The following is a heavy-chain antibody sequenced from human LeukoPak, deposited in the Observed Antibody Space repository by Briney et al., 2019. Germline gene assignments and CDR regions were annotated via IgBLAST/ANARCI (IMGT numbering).Heavy chain of an antibody. CDR2: IYSSVST. Sequence: SETLSLTCTVSGGSISRYYWSWIRQPPGKGLEWIGYIYSSVSTNYNPSLKSRITISVDTSKNQFSLKLSSVTAADTAVYYCARFAYCGGHCWYYFDYWGQGSLVTVSS. D-gene: IGHD2-21*02. V-gene: IGHV4-59*01. J-gene: IGHJ4*02. CDR1: GGSISRYY. CDR3: ARFAYCGGHCWYYFDY.